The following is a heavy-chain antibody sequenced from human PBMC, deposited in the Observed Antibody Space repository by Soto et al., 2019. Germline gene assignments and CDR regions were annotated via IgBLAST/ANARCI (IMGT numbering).Heavy chain of an antibody. CDR3: ARDSAVATHMGPHYYYYYGMDV. CDR1: GYTFTSYY. V-gene: IGHV1-46*01. Sequence: GASVKVSCKASGYTFTSYYMHWVRQAPGQGLEWMGIINPSGGSTSYAQKFQGRVTMTRDTSTSTVYMELSSLRSEDTAVYYCARDSAVATHMGPHYYYYYGMDVWGQGTTVTVSS. J-gene: IGHJ6*02. D-gene: IGHD5-12*01. CDR2: INPSGGST.